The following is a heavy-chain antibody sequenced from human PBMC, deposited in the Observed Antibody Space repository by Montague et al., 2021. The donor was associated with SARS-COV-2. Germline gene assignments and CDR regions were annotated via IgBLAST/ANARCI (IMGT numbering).Heavy chain of an antibody. CDR1: GFSFGSNW. V-gene: IGHV3-7*01. Sequence: SLRLSCAASGFSFGSNWMSWVRQAPGKGLEWVANIKDDGSEQYYADSLKGRFTISRDNAKNSLYLQVHSLRAGDTAVYYCARHSSGYFWGQGTLVTVSS. CDR3: ARHSSGYF. CDR2: IKDDGSEQ. J-gene: IGHJ4*02. D-gene: IGHD5-12*01.